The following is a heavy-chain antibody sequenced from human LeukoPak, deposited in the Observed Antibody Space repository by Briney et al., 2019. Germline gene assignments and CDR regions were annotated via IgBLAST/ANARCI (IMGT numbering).Heavy chain of an antibody. CDR2: IYYSESS. Sequence: PSETLSLTCTVSGASINDYYWMWIRQPPGGGLGWIGYIYYSESSNYNPSLKSRVTISVDTSKNQFSLKLSSVTAADTAVYYCASRSNYYYYYYMDVWGKGTTVTVSS. CDR3: ASRSNYYYYYYMDV. CDR1: GASINDYY. D-gene: IGHD4-11*01. V-gene: IGHV4-59*12. J-gene: IGHJ6*03.